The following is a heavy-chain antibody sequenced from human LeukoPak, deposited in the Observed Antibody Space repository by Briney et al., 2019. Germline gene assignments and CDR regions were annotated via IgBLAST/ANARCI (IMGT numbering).Heavy chain of an antibody. CDR2: INPNSGGT. D-gene: IGHD4-17*01. Sequence: GASVKVSCKSSGYTFTAYYLHWERQAPGQGLEWMGWINPNSGGTTYAQNFQGRVTMTRDTSISTAYMELSRLRSDDTAVYYCARDPDYGTKRFDFWGQGAMVTVSS. V-gene: IGHV1-2*02. CDR1: GYTFTAYY. CDR3: ARDPDYGTKRFDF. J-gene: IGHJ4*02.